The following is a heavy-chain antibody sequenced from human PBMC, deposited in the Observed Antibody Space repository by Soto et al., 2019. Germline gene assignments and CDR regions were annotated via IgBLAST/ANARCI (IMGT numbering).Heavy chain of an antibody. CDR3: AHAYGGTSWPNDAFDV. D-gene: IGHD2-2*01. CDR1: GFSLSADGVG. CDR2: IYWDDGK. Sequence: QITLKESGPTLVKPTQTLTLTCTFSGFSLSADGVGVGWIRQPPGKALEWLALIYWDDGKRYSPSLKSRLTITHDTSKNQLVLTMTKMDPVDTATYFCAHAYGGTSWPNDAFDVWGQGTLVTVSS. J-gene: IGHJ3*01. V-gene: IGHV2-5*02.